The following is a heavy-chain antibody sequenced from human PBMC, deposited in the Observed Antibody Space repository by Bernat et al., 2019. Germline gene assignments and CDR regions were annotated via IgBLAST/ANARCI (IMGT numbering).Heavy chain of an antibody. CDR1: GFTFSSYG. V-gene: IGHV3-33*01. CDR2: IWYDGSNK. Sequence: QVQLVESGGGVVQPGRSLRLSCAASGFTFSSYGMHWVRQAPGKGLEWVAVIWYDGSNKYYADSVKGRFTISRDNSKNTLYLQMNSLRAEDTAVYYCARDLNPFTMIVVVGGYWGQGTLVTVSS. D-gene: IGHD3-22*01. CDR3: ARDLNPFTMIVVVGGY. J-gene: IGHJ4*02.